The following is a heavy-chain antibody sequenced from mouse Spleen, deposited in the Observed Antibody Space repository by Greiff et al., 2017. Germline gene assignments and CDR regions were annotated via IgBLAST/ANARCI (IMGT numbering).Heavy chain of an antibody. D-gene: IGHD2-1*01. J-gene: IGHJ4*01. Sequence: DVMLVESGGGLVKPGGSLKLSCAASGFTFSDYGMHWVRQAPEKGLEWVAYISSGSSTTYYADTVKGRFTISRDNAKNTLFLQMNSLRSEETAIYYSARRGNYEDYYAMDYWGQGTSVTVSS. CDR3: ARRGNYEDYYAMDY. CDR2: ISSGSSTT. V-gene: IGHV5-17*01. CDR1: GFTFSDYG.